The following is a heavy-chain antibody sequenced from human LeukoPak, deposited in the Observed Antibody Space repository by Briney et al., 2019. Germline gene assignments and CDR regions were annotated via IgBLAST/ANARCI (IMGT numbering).Heavy chain of an antibody. J-gene: IGHJ4*02. D-gene: IGHD2-15*01. V-gene: IGHV3-21*01. CDR1: GFTFSSYS. CDR3: ARDYCSGGSCYSGGFDY. Sequence: PGGSLRLSCAASGFTFSSYSMNWVRQAPGKGLEWVSSISSSSSYIYYADSVKGRFTISRDNAKNSLYLQMNSLTAEDTAVYYCARDYCSGGSCYSGGFDYWGQGTLVTVSS. CDR2: ISSSSSYI.